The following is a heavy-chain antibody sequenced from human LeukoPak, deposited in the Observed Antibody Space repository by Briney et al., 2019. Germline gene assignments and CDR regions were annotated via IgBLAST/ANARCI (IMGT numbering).Heavy chain of an antibody. Sequence: GGSLTLSCAASQISFSDHSMNWVRQAPGKGLEWVAYILDTGSTTSYADSVKGRFTISRDNAKASLYLHMNSLRDEDTAVYYCARDSAGADAFDIWGQGTMVTVSS. V-gene: IGHV3-48*02. J-gene: IGHJ3*02. CDR1: QISFSDHS. D-gene: IGHD6-25*01. CDR2: ILDTGSTT. CDR3: ARDSAGADAFDI.